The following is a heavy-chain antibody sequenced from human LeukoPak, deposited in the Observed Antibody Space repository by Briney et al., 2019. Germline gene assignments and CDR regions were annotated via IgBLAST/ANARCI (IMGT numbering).Heavy chain of an antibody. Sequence: PSETLSLTCTVSGGSISSSAYYWGWVRQPPGKGLEWIGSMFYSGSTYYNPSLKSRVTISEDTSKNQFSLKLSSVTAADTAVYYCARGPPSGSYSRAHWFDPWGQGTLVTVSS. CDR3: ARGPPSGSYSRAHWFDP. J-gene: IGHJ5*02. V-gene: IGHV4-39*07. CDR2: MFYSGST. D-gene: IGHD1-26*01. CDR1: GGSISSSAYY.